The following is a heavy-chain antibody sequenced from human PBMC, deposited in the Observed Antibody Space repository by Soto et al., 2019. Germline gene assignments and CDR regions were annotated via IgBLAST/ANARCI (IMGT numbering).Heavy chain of an antibody. D-gene: IGHD3-3*01. CDR1: GGSLSCPY. Sequence: SEILSLSCSVPGGSLSCPYWSWLRQSPGKGLGWLGYVYYTGSTNYSPSLRSRVSISVDTSKNEFSLGLSSVTAADTAVYFCARSVAVPGAHIDYWGQGTQVTVSS. V-gene: IGHV4-59*11. J-gene: IGHJ4*02. CDR2: VYYTGST. CDR3: ARSVAVPGAHIDY.